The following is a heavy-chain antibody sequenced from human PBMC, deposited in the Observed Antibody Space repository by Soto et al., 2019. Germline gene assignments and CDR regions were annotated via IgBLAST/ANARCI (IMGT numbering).Heavy chain of an antibody. V-gene: IGHV3-23*01. CDR2: ISGSGGST. CDR3: AKGASSDYGDYDLPGYYYYMDV. Sequence: GGSLILSCAASGFTFSSYAMSWVRQAPGKGLEWVSAISGSGGSTYYADSVKGRFTISRDNSKNTLYLQMNSLRAEDTAVYYCAKGASSDYGDYDLPGYYYYMDVWGKGTTVTVSS. J-gene: IGHJ6*03. D-gene: IGHD4-17*01. CDR1: GFTFSSYA.